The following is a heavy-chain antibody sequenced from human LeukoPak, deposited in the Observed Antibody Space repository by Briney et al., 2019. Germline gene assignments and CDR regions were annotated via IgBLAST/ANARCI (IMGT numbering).Heavy chain of an antibody. CDR1: GGTFSSYA. V-gene: IGHV1-69*13. D-gene: IGHD3-22*01. CDR3: ASLLTYYYDSGDLGH. J-gene: IGHJ4*02. CDR2: IIPIFGTA. Sequence: ASVTVSCTASGGTFSSYAISWVRQAPGQGLEWMGGIIPIFGTANYAQKFQGRVTITADESTSTAYMELSSLRSEDTAVYYCASLLTYYYDSGDLGHWGQGTLVTVSS.